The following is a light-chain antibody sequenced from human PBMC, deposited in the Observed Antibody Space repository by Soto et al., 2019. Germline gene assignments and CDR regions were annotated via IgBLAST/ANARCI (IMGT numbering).Light chain of an antibody. Sequence: DIPLTQSHPTLSASVGHRXTIXCQASYSISSWLAWYQQKPGKAPKLLIYDASSLESGVPSRFSGSGSGTEFTLTISSLQPDDFATYYCQQYNSYSRTFGQGTKVDIK. CDR2: DAS. CDR1: YSISSW. V-gene: IGKV1-5*01. J-gene: IGKJ1*01. CDR3: QQYNSYSRT.